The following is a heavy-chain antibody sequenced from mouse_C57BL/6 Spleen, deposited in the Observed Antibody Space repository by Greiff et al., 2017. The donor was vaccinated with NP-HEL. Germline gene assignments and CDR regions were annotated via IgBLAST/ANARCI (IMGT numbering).Heavy chain of an antibody. J-gene: IGHJ4*01. Sequence: EVQGVESGGGLVKPGGSLKLSCAASGSTFSDYGMHWVRQAPEKGLEWVAYISSGSSTIYYADTVKGRFTISRDNAKNTLFLQMTSLRSEDTAMYYCARNGYYAMDYWGQGTSVTVSS. CDR2: ISSGSSTI. V-gene: IGHV5-17*01. CDR1: GSTFSDYG. CDR3: ARNGYYAMDY.